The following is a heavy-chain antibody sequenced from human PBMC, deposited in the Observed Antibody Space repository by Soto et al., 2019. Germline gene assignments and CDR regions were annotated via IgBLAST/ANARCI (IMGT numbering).Heavy chain of an antibody. D-gene: IGHD2-21*01. V-gene: IGHV3-11*05. CDR1: GFTFSDYY. CDR2: ISSSSSYT. J-gene: IGHJ4*02. CDR3: ARGGIPSPYYFDY. Sequence: QVQLVESGGGLVKPGGSLRLSCAASGFTFSDYYMSWIRQAPGKGLEWVSYISSSSSYTNYADSVKGRFTISRDNAKNPLYLQRSSLRAADTAVYYCARGGIPSPYYFDYWGQGTLVTVSS.